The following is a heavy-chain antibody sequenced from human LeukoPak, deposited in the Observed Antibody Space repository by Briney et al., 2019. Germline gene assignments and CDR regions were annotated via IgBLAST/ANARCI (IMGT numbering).Heavy chain of an antibody. CDR1: GFTFSDYY. V-gene: IGHV3-11*06. D-gene: IGHD3-10*01. Sequence: SGGSLRLSCAASGFTFSDYYMSWIRQAPGKGLEWVSYISVSSSFTNYADSVKGRFTISRDNAKSSLYLQMNSLRAEDTALYYCARDGGFGFLAAFDIWGQGTMVTVSS. J-gene: IGHJ3*02. CDR3: ARDGGFGFLAAFDI. CDR2: ISVSSSFT.